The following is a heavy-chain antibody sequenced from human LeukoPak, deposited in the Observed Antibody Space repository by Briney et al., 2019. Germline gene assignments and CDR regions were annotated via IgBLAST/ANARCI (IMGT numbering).Heavy chain of an antibody. J-gene: IGHJ4*02. CDR3: AKTGGITMIVVVIRGLYFDY. CDR2: ISGSGGST. CDR1: GFTFSSYA. Sequence: HPGGSLRLSCAASGFTFSSYAMSWVRQAPGKGLEWVSAISGSGGSTYYADSVKGRFTISRDNSKNTLYLQMNSLRAEDTAVYYCAKTGGITMIVVVIRGLYFDYWGQGTLVTVSS. V-gene: IGHV3-23*01. D-gene: IGHD3-22*01.